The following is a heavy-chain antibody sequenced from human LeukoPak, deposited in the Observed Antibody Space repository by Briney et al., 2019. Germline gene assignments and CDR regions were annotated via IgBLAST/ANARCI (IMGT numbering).Heavy chain of an antibody. J-gene: IGHJ4*02. Sequence: TGGSLRLSCAASGFTFGSYSMNWVRQAPGKGLEWVSTIHYSSTYIFYADSVEGRFTISRDNAKNSLYLQMNSLRAEDTALYYCATGGVPDRGRFDYWGQGTLVTVSS. CDR2: IHYSSTYI. D-gene: IGHD3-10*01. CDR1: GFTFGSYS. V-gene: IGHV3-21*01. CDR3: ATGGVPDRGRFDY.